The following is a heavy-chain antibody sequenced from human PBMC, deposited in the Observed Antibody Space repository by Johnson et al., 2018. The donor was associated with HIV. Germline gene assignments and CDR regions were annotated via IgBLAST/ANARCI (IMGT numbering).Heavy chain of an antibody. J-gene: IGHJ3*02. CDR2: IYWNGGRP. CDR3: AKGRYSSSWYLAGAFDI. CDR1: GFTFDDYG. D-gene: IGHD6-13*01. Sequence: VQVVESGGGVVRPGESLRLSCAASGFTFDDYGMSWVRQGPGKGLEWVSGIYWNGGRPSYADSVKGRFTISRDNAKKSLYLQMNSLRAEDTAIYYCAKGRYSSSWYLAGAFDIWGQGTMVTVSS. V-gene: IGHV3-20*04.